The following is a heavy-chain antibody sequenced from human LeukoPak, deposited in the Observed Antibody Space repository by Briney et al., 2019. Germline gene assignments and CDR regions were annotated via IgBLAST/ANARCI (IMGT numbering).Heavy chain of an antibody. CDR1: GGSISSSSYY. D-gene: IGHD5-12*01. J-gene: IGHJ5*02. Sequence: SETRSLTCTVSGGSISSSSYYWGWIRQPPGKGLGWIGSIYYSGSTYYNPSLKSRVTISVHTSKNQFSLKLSSVTAADTAVYYCARSYDNWFDPWGQGTLVTVSS. CDR3: ARSYDNWFDP. CDR2: IYYSGST. V-gene: IGHV4-39*01.